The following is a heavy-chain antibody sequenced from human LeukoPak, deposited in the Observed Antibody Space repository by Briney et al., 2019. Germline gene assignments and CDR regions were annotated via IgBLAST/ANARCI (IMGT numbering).Heavy chain of an antibody. CDR2: IYSGGTT. V-gene: IGHV3-53*01. CDR3: AKRPTGGGYSYGYLDY. CDR1: GFTFSRNY. D-gene: IGHD5-18*01. Sequence: GGSLRLSCAASGFTFSRNYMCWVRQAPGKGLEWVSVIYSGGTTYYGDSVKGRFTISRDNSKNTLYLQMNSLRAEDTAVYYCAKRPTGGGYSYGYLDYWGQGTLVTVSS. J-gene: IGHJ4*02.